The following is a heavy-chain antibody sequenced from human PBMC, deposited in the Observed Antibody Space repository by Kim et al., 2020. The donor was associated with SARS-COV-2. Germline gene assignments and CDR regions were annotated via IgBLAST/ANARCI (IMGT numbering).Heavy chain of an antibody. J-gene: IGHJ4*02. D-gene: IGHD3-22*01. Sequence: GGSLRLSCAASGFTFSSYSMNWVRQAPGKGLEWVSYISSSSSTIYYADSVKGRFTSSRDNAKNSLYLQMNSLRDEDTAVYYCARDQRNQYYYDSSGYYGDWGQGTLVTVPS. CDR1: GFTFSSYS. V-gene: IGHV3-48*02. CDR3: ARDQRNQYYYDSSGYYGD. CDR2: ISSSSSTI.